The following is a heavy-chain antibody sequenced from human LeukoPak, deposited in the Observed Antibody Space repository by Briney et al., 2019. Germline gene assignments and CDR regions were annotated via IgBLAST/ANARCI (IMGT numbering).Heavy chain of an antibody. CDR2: ISAYNGNT. J-gene: IGHJ6*03. D-gene: IGHD6-6*01. CDR1: GYSFTSNV. Sequence: GASVKVSCKASGYSFTSNVISWVRQAPGQGLEWMGWISAYNGNTNYAQKLQGRVTMTTDTSTSTAYMELRSLRSDDTAVYYCARDVAAQDYYYYMDVWGKGTTVTVSS. V-gene: IGHV1-18*01. CDR3: ARDVAAQDYYYYMDV.